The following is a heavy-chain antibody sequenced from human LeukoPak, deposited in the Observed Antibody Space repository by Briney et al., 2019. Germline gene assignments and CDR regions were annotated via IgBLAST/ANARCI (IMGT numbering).Heavy chain of an antibody. D-gene: IGHD3-16*02. Sequence: PGESLRLSCAASGFTFSSCAMSWVRQAPGKGLEWVSAISGSGGSTYYADSVKGRFTISRDNSKNTFYLQMNSLRAEDTAVYYCAKDRAPIRVTFGGVIVPEKDAFNIWGQGAMVTVSS. J-gene: IGHJ3*02. CDR1: GFTFSSCA. CDR3: AKDRAPIRVTFGGVIVPEKDAFNI. V-gene: IGHV3-23*01. CDR2: ISGSGGST.